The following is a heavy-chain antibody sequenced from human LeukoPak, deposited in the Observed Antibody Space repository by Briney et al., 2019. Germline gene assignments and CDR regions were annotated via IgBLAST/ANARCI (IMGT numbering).Heavy chain of an antibody. Sequence: ASVKVSCKASGYTFTSYYMHWVRQAPGQGLVWMGIFNPSGGSTSYAQKFQGRVTMTRDTSTSTVYMELSSLRSEDTAVYYCARDPYDSSGYTPGGMDVWGQGTTVTVSS. CDR1: GYTFTSYY. V-gene: IGHV1-46*01. CDR3: ARDPYDSSGYTPGGMDV. J-gene: IGHJ6*02. D-gene: IGHD3-22*01. CDR2: FNPSGGST.